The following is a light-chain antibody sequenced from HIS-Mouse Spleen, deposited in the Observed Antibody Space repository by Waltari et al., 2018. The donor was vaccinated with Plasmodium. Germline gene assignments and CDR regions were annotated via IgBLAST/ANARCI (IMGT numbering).Light chain of an antibody. J-gene: IGLJ2*01. Sequence: QLVLTQSPSASASLGASVKLTCPLHSGHSSYAIQWPQQQPEKGPWYLMKLNSDGSHSKGDGIPDRFSGSSSGAERYLTISSLQSEDEADYYCQTWGTGMGVFGGGTKLTVL. CDR1: SGHSSYA. CDR2: LNSDGSH. V-gene: IGLV4-69*01. CDR3: QTWGTGMGV.